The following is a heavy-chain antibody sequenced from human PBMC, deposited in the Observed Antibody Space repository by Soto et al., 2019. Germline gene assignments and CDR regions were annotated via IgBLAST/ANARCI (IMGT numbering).Heavy chain of an antibody. Sequence: SETLSLTCTVSGASISYGGFSWSWIRQPPGKGLEWIGYIYYRESTNFHPSFKSRVTISIDTCKNQFSLNLSSVTAADRAVYYCVSDSGYGATDYWGQGVLVTVSS. D-gene: IGHD3-22*01. CDR3: VSDSGYGATDY. CDR1: GASISYGGFS. CDR2: IYYREST. V-gene: IGHV4-61*08. J-gene: IGHJ4*02.